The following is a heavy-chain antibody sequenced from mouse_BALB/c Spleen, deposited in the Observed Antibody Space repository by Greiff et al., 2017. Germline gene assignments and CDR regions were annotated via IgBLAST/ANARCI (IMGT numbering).Heavy chain of an antibody. Sequence: VKVVESGAELARPGASVKLSCKASGYTFTSYWMQWVKQRPGQGLEWIGAIYPGDGDTRYTQKFKGKATLTADKSSSTAYMQLSSLASEDSAVYYCACYGSGYFDYWGQGTTLTVSS. V-gene: IGHV1-87*01. J-gene: IGHJ2*01. CDR3: ACYGSGYFDY. CDR2: IYPGDGDT. CDR1: GYTFTSYW. D-gene: IGHD1-1*01.